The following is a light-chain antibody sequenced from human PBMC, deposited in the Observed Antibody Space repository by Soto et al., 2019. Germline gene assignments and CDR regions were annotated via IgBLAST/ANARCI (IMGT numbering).Light chain of an antibody. Sequence: EIVLTQSPVTLSLSPGERATLSCRASQSVSSSYLAWYQQRPGQAPRLLIYETSTRAAGIPDRFSASASGTDFTLTISRLEPEDFAVYYCQQYGSSSSTFGGGTKVDIK. CDR1: QSVSSSY. CDR2: ETS. V-gene: IGKV3-20*01. J-gene: IGKJ4*01. CDR3: QQYGSSSST.